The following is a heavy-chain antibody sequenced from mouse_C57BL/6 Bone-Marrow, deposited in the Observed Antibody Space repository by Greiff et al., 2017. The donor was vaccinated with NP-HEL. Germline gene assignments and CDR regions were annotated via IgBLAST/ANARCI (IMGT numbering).Heavy chain of an antibody. J-gene: IGHJ1*03. CDR3: ARSGEYYGSSFGGYFDV. CDR2: IYPGGGYT. D-gene: IGHD1-1*01. CDR1: GYTFTNYW. Sequence: VQLVESGAELVRPGTSVKMSCKASGYTFTNYWIGWAKQRPGHGLEWIGDIYPGGGYTNYNEKFKGKATLTADKSSSTAYMQFSSLTSEDSAIYYCARSGEYYGSSFGGYFDVWGTGTTVTVSS. V-gene: IGHV1-63*01.